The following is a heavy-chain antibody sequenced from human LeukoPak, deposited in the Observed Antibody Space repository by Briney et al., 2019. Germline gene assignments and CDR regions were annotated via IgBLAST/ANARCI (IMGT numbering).Heavy chain of an antibody. J-gene: IGHJ4*02. V-gene: IGHV1-8*03. D-gene: IGHD3-22*01. Sequence: ASVKVSCKASGYTFTSYDINWVRQATGQGLEWMGWMNPNSGNTGYAQKFQGRVTITRNTSISTAYMELSSLRSEDTAVYYCARDGFPNYYDSSGYYPPPDYWGQGTLVTVSS. CDR1: GYTFTSYD. CDR3: ARDGFPNYYDSSGYYPPPDY. CDR2: MNPNSGNT.